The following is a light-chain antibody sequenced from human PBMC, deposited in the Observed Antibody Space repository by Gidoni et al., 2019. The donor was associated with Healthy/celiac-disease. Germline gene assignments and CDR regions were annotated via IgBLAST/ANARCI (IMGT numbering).Light chain of an antibody. CDR2: EGS. CDR3: CSYAGSSTYV. Sequence: QSALTQPASVSGSPGHSITISCTGTSSDVGSYNLVSWYQQHPGKAPKLMIYEGSKRPSGGSNRFSGSKSGNTASLTISGLQAEDEADYYCCSYAGSSTYVFGTGTKVTVL. CDR1: SSDVGSYNL. V-gene: IGLV2-23*01. J-gene: IGLJ1*01.